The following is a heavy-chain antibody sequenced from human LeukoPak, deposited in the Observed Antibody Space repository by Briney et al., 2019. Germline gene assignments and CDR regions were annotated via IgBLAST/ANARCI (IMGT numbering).Heavy chain of an antibody. J-gene: IGHJ5*02. CDR1: SGSFSGYY. V-gene: IGHV4-34*09. Sequence: KPSETLSLTCAVYSGSFSGYYWSWIRQPPGKGLEWIGEINHSGSTYYNPSLKSRVTISVDTSKNQFSLKLSSVTAADTAVYYCARGLFLDVVVPAAMMRPHGRGGWFDPWGQGTLVTVSS. CDR3: ARGLFLDVVVPAAMMRPHGRGGWFDP. D-gene: IGHD2-2*01. CDR2: INHSGST.